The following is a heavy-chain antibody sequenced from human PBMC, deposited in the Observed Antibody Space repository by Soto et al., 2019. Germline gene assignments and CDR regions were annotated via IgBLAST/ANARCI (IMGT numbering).Heavy chain of an antibody. CDR1: GGSISSGGYY. D-gene: IGHD3-3*01. J-gene: IGHJ6*02. CDR2: IYYSGST. CDR3: ARGVACGGGPGQFLERCSYYYYGMDV. Sequence: SETLSLTCTVSGGSISSGGYYWSWIRQHPGKGLEWIGYIYYSGSTYYNPSLKSRVTISVDTSKNQFSLKLSSVTAADTAVYYCARGVACGGGPGQFLERCSYYYYGMDVWGQGATVTVSS. V-gene: IGHV4-31*03.